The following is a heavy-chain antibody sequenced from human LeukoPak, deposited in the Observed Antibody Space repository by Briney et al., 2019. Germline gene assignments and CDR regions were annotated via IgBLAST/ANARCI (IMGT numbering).Heavy chain of an antibody. Sequence: SVKVSCKASGGTFSTYAITWVRQAPGQGLEWMGRIIPMLGIANYAQKFQGRVTISADKSTSTAYMELRSLRSEDTAVYFCATGCSGGNCYYFHYWGQGTLVTVSS. V-gene: IGHV1-69*04. CDR2: IIPMLGIA. D-gene: IGHD2-15*01. CDR1: GGTFSTYA. J-gene: IGHJ4*02. CDR3: ATGCSGGNCYYFHY.